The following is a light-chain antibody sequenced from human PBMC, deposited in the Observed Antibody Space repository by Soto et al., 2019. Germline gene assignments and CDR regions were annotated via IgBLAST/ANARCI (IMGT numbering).Light chain of an antibody. CDR1: QSISSY. J-gene: IGKJ5*01. CDR2: AAS. V-gene: IGKV1-39*01. CDR3: QQSYCTPIT. Sequence: DIQMTQSPSSLSASVGDRVTITCRASQSISSYLNWYQQKPGKAPKLLIYAASSLQSGVPSRFSGSGSGTDFTLTISSLQPEDFATYYCQQSYCTPITFGQVTRLEVK.